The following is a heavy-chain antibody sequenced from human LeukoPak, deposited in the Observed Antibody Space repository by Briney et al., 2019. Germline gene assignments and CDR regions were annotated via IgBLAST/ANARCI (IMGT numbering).Heavy chain of an antibody. V-gene: IGHV3-9*01. J-gene: IGHJ4*02. CDR2: ISWNSGSI. D-gene: IGHD1-1*01. CDR3: AKAERINWHFDY. CDR1: GFTFDDYA. Sequence: PGRSLRLSCAASGFTFDDYAMHWVRQAPGKGLEWVSGISWNSGSIGYADSVKGRFTISRDNAKNSLYLQMNSLRAEDTALYYCAKAERINWHFDYSGQGTLVTVSS.